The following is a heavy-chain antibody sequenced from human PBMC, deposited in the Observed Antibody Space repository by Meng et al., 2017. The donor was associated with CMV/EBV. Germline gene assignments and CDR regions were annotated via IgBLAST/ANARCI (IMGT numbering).Heavy chain of an antibody. CDR1: GGSISSYY. D-gene: IGHD2/OR15-2a*01. V-gene: IGHV4-4*07. J-gene: IGHJ3*01. Sequence: SETLSLTCTVSGGSISSYYWSWIRQPAGKGLEWIGRIYTSGSTNYNPSLKSRVTMSVDTSKNRFSLRLSPVTAADTALYYCAKMATRTTYWTGSDGFDVWGQGTMVTVSS. CDR3: AKMATRTTYWTGSDGFDV. CDR2: IYTSGST.